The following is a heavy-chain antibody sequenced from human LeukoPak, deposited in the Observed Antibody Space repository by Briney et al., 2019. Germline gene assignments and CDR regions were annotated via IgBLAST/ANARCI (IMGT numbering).Heavy chain of an antibody. Sequence: AGSLRLSCAASGFTFSNYAMDWVRQAPGKGLEWVSAISGSGGSTYYADSVKGRFTISRDNSKNMLYLQMNSLRPEDTAVYYCAKPARTDYADYWGQGTLVTVSS. CDR2: ISGSGGST. CDR3: AKPARTDYADY. V-gene: IGHV3-23*01. J-gene: IGHJ4*02. CDR1: GFTFSNYA. D-gene: IGHD1-14*01.